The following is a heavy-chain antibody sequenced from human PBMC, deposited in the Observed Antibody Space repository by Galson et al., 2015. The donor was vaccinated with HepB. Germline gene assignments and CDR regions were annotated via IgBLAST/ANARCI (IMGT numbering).Heavy chain of an antibody. Sequence: QSGAEVKKPGESLRISCKASGYSFTSYWISWVRQMPGKGLEWMGRIDPTESDTDYSPSFQGHVTISADKSISTAYLQWSSVKASDTAMYYCARHWGYSGYETLDYWGQGTLLTASS. D-gene: IGHD5-12*01. J-gene: IGHJ4*02. CDR2: IDPTESDT. V-gene: IGHV5-10-1*01. CDR3: ARHWGYSGYETLDY. CDR1: GYSFTSYW.